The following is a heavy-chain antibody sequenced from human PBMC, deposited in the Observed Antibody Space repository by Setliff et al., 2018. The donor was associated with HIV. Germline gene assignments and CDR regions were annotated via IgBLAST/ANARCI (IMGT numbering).Heavy chain of an antibody. J-gene: IGHJ3*02. CDR3: ARDNYYFDNSGYPVDAFDI. CDR2: ISSSSSYT. D-gene: IGHD3-22*01. V-gene: IGHV3-11*06. Sequence: PGGSLRLSCAASGFTFSDYYMSWIRQAPGKGLEWVSYISSSSSYTNYADSVKGRFTISRDNSKNTVDLQMNSLRPEDTAVYYCARDNYYFDNSGYPVDAFDIWGQGTMVTVSS. CDR1: GFTFSDYY.